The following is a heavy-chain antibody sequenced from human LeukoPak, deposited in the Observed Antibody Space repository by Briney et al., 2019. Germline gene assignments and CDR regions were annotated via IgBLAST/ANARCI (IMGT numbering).Heavy chain of an antibody. CDR3: AIFEGAGGAFDI. Sequence: GGSLRLSRAASGFTFSSYAMSWVRQAPGKGLEWVSAISGSGGSTYYADSVKGRFTISRDNSKNTLYLQMNSLRAEDTAVYYCAIFEGAGGAFDIWGQGTMVTVSS. D-gene: IGHD3-16*01. J-gene: IGHJ3*02. V-gene: IGHV3-23*01. CDR1: GFTFSSYA. CDR2: ISGSGGST.